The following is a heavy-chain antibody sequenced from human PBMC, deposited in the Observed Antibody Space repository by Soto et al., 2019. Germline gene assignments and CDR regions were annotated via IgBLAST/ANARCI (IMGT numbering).Heavy chain of an antibody. J-gene: IGHJ6*02. V-gene: IGHV1-18*01. Sequence: ASVKVSCKASGYTFTSYGISWVRQAPGQGLEWMGWISAYNGNTNYAQKLQGRVTMTTDTSTSTAYMELRSLRSDDTAVYYCAREKAYYYDSSGSATYYYYYHGMDVWGQGTTVTVSS. CDR2: ISAYNGNT. D-gene: IGHD3-22*01. CDR1: GYTFTSYG. CDR3: AREKAYYYDSSGSATYYYYYHGMDV.